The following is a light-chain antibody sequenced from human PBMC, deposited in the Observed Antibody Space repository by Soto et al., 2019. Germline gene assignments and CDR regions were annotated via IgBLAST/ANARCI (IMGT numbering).Light chain of an antibody. CDR3: QQCGSSPS. Sequence: EIVLTXSPGTLSLXPGEXXXXXXRASQSVSSSYLAWYQQKPGQAPRLLIYDTSSRATGIPDRFSGSGSGTDFTLAISRLETEDFAVYYCQQCGSSPSFGQGTKVELK. CDR2: DTS. V-gene: IGKV3-20*01. J-gene: IGKJ1*01. CDR1: QSVSSSY.